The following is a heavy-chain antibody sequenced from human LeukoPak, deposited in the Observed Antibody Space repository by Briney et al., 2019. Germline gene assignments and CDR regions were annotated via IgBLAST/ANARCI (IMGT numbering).Heavy chain of an antibody. J-gene: IGHJ4*02. V-gene: IGHV4-34*01. CDR1: GGSFSGYY. Sequence: SETLSLTCAVYGGSFSGYYWSWIRQPPGKGLEWIGEINHSGSTNYNPSLKSRVTISVDTSKNQFSLKLSSVTAADTAVYYCASSNYYDSRHYRGQGTLVTASS. D-gene: IGHD3-22*01. CDR3: ASSNYYDSRHY. CDR2: INHSGST.